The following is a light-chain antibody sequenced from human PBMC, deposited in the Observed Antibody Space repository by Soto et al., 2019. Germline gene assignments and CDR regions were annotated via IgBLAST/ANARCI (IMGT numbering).Light chain of an antibody. CDR3: QQRPNWPLT. CDR1: QSVTTF. J-gene: IGKJ4*01. Sequence: EIVLTQSPVPLSLSPGEGATLSCRAIQSVTTFLAWYQQKPGQAPRLLIYDASKRATGIPARFSGSGSGTDFTLTISSLELEDFAVYYCQQRPNWPLTCGGGTKVEIK. V-gene: IGKV3-11*01. CDR2: DAS.